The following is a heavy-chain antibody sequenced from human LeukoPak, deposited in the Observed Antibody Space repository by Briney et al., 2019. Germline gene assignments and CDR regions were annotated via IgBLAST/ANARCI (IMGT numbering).Heavy chain of an antibody. CDR2: IYHSGST. D-gene: IGHD5-12*01. CDR1: GGSISSSNW. CDR3: ARYNSGYDSDAFDI. V-gene: IGHV4-4*02. Sequence: SGTLSLTCAVSGGSISSSNWWSWVRQPPGKGLEWIGEIYHSGSTNYNPSLKSRVTISVDKSKNQFSLKLSSVTAADTAVYYCARYNSGYDSDAFDIWGQGTMVTVSS. J-gene: IGHJ3*02.